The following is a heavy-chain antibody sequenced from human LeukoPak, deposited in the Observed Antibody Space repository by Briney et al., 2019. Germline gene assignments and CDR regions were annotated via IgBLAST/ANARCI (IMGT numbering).Heavy chain of an antibody. Sequence: PGGSLRLSCAASGFTFSSYAMSWVRQAPGKGLEWVSAISGSGGSTYYADSVKGRFTTSRDNSKNTLYLQMNSLRVEDTAVYYCARGYGSGNYYFDYWGQGTLVSVSS. D-gene: IGHD3-10*01. CDR3: ARGYGSGNYYFDY. CDR1: GFTFSSYA. J-gene: IGHJ4*02. CDR2: ISGSGGST. V-gene: IGHV3-23*01.